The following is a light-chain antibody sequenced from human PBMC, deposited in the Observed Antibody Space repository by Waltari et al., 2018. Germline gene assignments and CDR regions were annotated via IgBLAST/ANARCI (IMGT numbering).Light chain of an antibody. J-gene: IGLJ2*01. CDR3: QVWETGSDHPI. Sequence: VLTHPPSVSVAPGPTAPTPCGVHNLAPESVHWYQQKPGQAPVLVVYVESDRPFGIPERFSGSKSANTATLTISRVEVGDEADYYCQVWETGSDHPIFGGGTKLSVL. CDR2: VES. V-gene: IGLV3-21*02. CDR1: NLAPES.